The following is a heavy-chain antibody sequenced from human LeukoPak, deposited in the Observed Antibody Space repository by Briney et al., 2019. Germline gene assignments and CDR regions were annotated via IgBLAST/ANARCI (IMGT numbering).Heavy chain of an antibody. J-gene: IGHJ4*02. V-gene: IGHV1-69*13. CDR1: GGTFSSYA. Sequence: SVKVSCKASGGTFSSYAISWVRQAPGQGLEWMGGIIPIFCTANYAQKFQGRVRVTAGESTSTRYMELRSLRSEDTAVYYCARGEIALPYVFWRGSLDNWGQRTLVTASS. D-gene: IGHD3-3*01. CDR2: IIPIFCTA. CDR3: ARGEIALPYVFWRGSLDN.